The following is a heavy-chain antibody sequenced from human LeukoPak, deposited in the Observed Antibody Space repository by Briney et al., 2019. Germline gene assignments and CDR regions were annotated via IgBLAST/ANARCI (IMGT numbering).Heavy chain of an antibody. D-gene: IGHD3-22*01. CDR3: ASPYYYDSSGFDAFDI. CDR2: INHSGST. J-gene: IGHJ3*02. CDR1: GGSFSGYY. V-gene: IGHV4-34*01. Sequence: SETLSLTCAVYGGSFSGYYWSWTRQPPGKGLEWIGEINHSGSTNYNPSLKSRVTISVDTSKNQFSLKLSSVTAADTAVYYCASPYYYDSSGFDAFDIWGQGTMVTVSS.